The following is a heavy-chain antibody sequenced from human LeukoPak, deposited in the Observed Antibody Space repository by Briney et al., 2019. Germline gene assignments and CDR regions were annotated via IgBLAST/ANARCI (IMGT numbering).Heavy chain of an antibody. V-gene: IGHV1-69*05. J-gene: IGHJ6*03. CDR3: ATGRPSTAMAQIYYYYMDV. D-gene: IGHD5-18*01. Sequence: ASVKVSCKASGGTFSSYAISWVRQAPGQGLEWMGGIIPIFGTANYAQKLQGRVTITTDESTSTAYMELSSLRSEDTAVYYCATGRPSTAMAQIYYYYMDVWGKGTTVTVSS. CDR2: IIPIFGTA. CDR1: GGTFSSYA.